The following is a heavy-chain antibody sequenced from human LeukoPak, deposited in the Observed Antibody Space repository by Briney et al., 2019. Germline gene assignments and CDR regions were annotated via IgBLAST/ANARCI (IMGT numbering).Heavy chain of an antibody. J-gene: IGHJ4*02. CDR2: IIPIFGTA. CDR1: GGTFSSYA. D-gene: IGHD3-22*01. Sequence: RASVKVSCKASGGTFSSYAISWVRQAPGQGLEWMGGIIPIFGTANYAQKFQGRVTITADESTSTAYMELSSLRSEDTAVYYCARRRYYDSSGYYYFDYWGQGTLVTVSS. CDR3: ARRRYYDSSGYYYFDY. V-gene: IGHV1-69*13.